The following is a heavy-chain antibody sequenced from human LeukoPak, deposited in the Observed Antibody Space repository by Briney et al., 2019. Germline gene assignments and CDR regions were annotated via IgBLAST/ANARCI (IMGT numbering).Heavy chain of an antibody. J-gene: IGHJ4*02. Sequence: ASVKVSCKASGYTFTSYGISWVRQAPGQGLEWMGWISAYNGNTNYAQKLQGRVTMTTDTSTSTAYMELRSLRSDDTVVYYYARDDSSGWYATGGYFDYWGQGTLVTVSS. CDR2: ISAYNGNT. V-gene: IGHV1-18*01. CDR1: GYTFTSYG. D-gene: IGHD6-19*01. CDR3: ARDDSSGWYATGGYFDY.